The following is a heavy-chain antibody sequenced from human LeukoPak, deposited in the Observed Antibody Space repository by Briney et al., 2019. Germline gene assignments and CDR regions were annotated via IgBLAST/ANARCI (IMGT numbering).Heavy chain of an antibody. CDR2: IYHSGST. D-gene: IGHD3-10*01. V-gene: IGHV4-38-2*02. Sequence: SETLSLTCTVSGYSISSGYYWGWIRQPPGKGLEWIGSIYHSGSTYYNPSLKSRVTISVDTSKNQFSLKLNSVTTADTAVYYCAKSNGYGLVDIWGQGTMVTVSS. CDR1: GYSISSGYY. J-gene: IGHJ3*02. CDR3: AKSNGYGLVDI.